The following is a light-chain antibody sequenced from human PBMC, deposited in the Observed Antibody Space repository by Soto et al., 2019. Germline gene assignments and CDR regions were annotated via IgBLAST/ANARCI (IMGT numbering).Light chain of an antibody. V-gene: IGKV3-11*01. CDR3: QQRSNWPPLT. CDR2: DAS. J-gene: IGKJ4*01. CDR1: QSVSSY. Sequence: EIMLSQAPANQSLSPGERATLSCRASQSVSSYLAWYQQKPGQAPRLLIYDASNRATGIPARFSGSGSGTDFTLTISSLEPEDFAVYYCQQRSNWPPLTFGGGTKVDIK.